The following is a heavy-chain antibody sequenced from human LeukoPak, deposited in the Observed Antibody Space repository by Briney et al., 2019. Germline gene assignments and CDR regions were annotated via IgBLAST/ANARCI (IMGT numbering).Heavy chain of an antibody. CDR1: GGSISESSYY. J-gene: IGHJ6*02. CDR2: IYYSGST. Sequence: SETLSLACTVSGGSISESSYYWAWIRQPPGKGLEWIGSIYYSGSTYYNPSLKSRVTISVDTSKNQISLKLSSVTAADTAVYYCASHHYAMDVWGQGTTVTVSS. CDR3: ASHHYAMDV. V-gene: IGHV4-39*01.